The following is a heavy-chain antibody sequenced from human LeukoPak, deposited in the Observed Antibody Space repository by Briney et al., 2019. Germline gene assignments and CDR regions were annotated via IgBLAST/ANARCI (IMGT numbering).Heavy chain of an antibody. J-gene: IGHJ4*02. Sequence: GGSLRLSCAASGFTFSTYSMNWVRQAPGKGLEWVSSISSSGSYMFYADSVKGRFTISRDNAKNSLYLQMNRLRAEDTAVYYCARSLRYFDWLSPTLFDYWGQGTLVTVSS. V-gene: IGHV3-21*01. CDR1: GFTFSTYS. D-gene: IGHD3-9*01. CDR2: ISSSGSYM. CDR3: ARSLRYFDWLSPTLFDY.